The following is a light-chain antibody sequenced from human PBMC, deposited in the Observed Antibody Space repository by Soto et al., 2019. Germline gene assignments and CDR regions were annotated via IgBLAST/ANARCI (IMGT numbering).Light chain of an antibody. CDR1: SSDIGGYNF. CDR3: NSYRTISTYV. Sequence: QSVLTQPASVSGSPGQSITISCTGTSSDIGGYNFVSWYQQHPGKAPKLLIYDVRNRPSGVSNRFSGSKSGNTASLTISGLQAEDEADYYCNSYRTISTYVFGTGTKLPVL. J-gene: IGLJ1*01. V-gene: IGLV2-14*01. CDR2: DVR.